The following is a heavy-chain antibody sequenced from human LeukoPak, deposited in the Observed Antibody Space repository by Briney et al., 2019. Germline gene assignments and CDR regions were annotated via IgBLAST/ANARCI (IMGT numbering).Heavy chain of an antibody. J-gene: IGHJ4*02. CDR3: AKSPSGGRYYFDY. CDR2: ITSSSNYI. CDR1: GFSFSGYN. Sequence: GGSLRLSCADSGFSFSGYNMNWVRQAPGKGLEWVSSITSSSNYIYYPDSVKGRFTISRDNAKNSLYLQMNSLRAEDTAVYYCAKSPSGGRYYFDYWGPGTLVTVSS. D-gene: IGHD3-16*01. V-gene: IGHV3-21*01.